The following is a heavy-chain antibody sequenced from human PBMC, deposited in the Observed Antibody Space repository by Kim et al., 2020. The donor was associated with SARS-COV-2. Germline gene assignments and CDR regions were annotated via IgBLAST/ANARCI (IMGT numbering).Heavy chain of an antibody. D-gene: IGHD6-19*01. Sequence: GGSLRLSCAASGFTFSSYSMNWVRQAPGKGLEWVSSISSSSSYIYYADSVKGRFTISRDNAKNSLYLQMNSLRAEDTAVYYCARFGSGWLFDYWGQGTLVTVSS. J-gene: IGHJ4*02. V-gene: IGHV3-21*01. CDR2: ISSSSSYI. CDR1: GFTFSSYS. CDR3: ARFGSGWLFDY.